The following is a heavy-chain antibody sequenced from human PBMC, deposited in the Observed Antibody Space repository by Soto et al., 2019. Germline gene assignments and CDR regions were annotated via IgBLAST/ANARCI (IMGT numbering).Heavy chain of an antibody. Sequence: ASVKVSCTDSGYTFTSYDINWVRQATGQGLEWMGWMNPNSGNTGYAQKFQGRVTMTRNTSISTAYMELSSLRSEDTAVYYCARGLWLGSSSWLTHYYYMDVWGKGTTVTVSS. CDR3: ARGLWLGSSSWLTHYYYMDV. D-gene: IGHD6-13*01. CDR2: MNPNSGNT. CDR1: GYTFTSYD. J-gene: IGHJ6*03. V-gene: IGHV1-8*01.